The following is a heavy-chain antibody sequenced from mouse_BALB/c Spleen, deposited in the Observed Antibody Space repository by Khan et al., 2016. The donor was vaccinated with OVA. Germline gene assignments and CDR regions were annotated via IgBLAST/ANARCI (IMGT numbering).Heavy chain of an antibody. V-gene: IGHV1S132*01. CDR3: AREEALYYFDY. CDR1: GYIFTSYW. D-gene: IGHD3-2*02. CDR2: IYPGTDTT. J-gene: IGHJ2*01. Sequence: QVRLQQSGAELVRPGTSVKLSCKTSGYIFTSYWIHWVKQRSGQGLEWIARIYPGTDTTYYNENFKDKATLTADKSSSTVNLQLSSLKSEDSAVFFCAREEALYYFDYWGQGTTLTVSS.